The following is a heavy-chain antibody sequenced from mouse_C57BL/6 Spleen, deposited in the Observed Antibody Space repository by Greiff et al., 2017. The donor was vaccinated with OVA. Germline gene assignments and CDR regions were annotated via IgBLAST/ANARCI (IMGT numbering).Heavy chain of an antibody. J-gene: IGHJ4*01. D-gene: IGHD1-1*01. Sequence: VQLQQSGAELVKPGASVKISCKASGYAFSSYWMNWVKQRPGKGLEWIGQIYPGDGDTNYNGKLKGKATLTADKSSSTAYLQLSSLTSEDSAVYFCARSFYYGSSSDYAMDYWGQGTSVTVSS. CDR1: GYAFSSYW. V-gene: IGHV1-80*01. CDR3: ARSFYYGSSSDYAMDY. CDR2: IYPGDGDT.